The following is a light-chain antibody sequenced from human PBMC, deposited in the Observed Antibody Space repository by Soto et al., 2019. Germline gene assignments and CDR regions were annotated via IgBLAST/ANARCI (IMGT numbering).Light chain of an antibody. J-gene: IGKJ4*01. CDR1: QSVSSF. CDR3: QQRSYWPLT. Sequence: EIVLTQSPATLSLSPGERATLSCRASQSVSSFLAWYQQKPGQAPRLLIYDASNRATGIPARFSGSGSGTDFTLTISSLEAEDVAVYFCQQRSYWPLTVGGGTKVDIK. CDR2: DAS. V-gene: IGKV3-11*01.